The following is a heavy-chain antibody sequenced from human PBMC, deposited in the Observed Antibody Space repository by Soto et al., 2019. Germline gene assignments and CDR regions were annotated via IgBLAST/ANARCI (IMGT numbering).Heavy chain of an antibody. D-gene: IGHD6-13*01. J-gene: IGHJ6*02. V-gene: IGHV1-69*01. CDR3: ARDPSLYSSRFDGYYYGMDV. CDR2: IIPIFGTA. Sequence: QVQLVQSGAEVKKPGSSVKVSCKASGGTFSSYAISWVRQAPGQGLEWMGGIIPIFGTANYAQKFQARVTIPADESTSTAYMELSSLRSEDTAVYYCARDPSLYSSRFDGYYYGMDVWGQGTTVTVSS. CDR1: GGTFSSYA.